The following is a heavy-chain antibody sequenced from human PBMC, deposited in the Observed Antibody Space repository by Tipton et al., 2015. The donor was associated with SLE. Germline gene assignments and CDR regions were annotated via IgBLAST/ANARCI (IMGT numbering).Heavy chain of an antibody. CDR1: GGSISSSNW. J-gene: IGHJ6*02. D-gene: IGHD2-2*02. CDR3: ARAGDTVVVPAAIGGYYYYYGVDV. Sequence: TLSLTCAVSGGSISSSNWWSWVRQPPGKGLEWIGEIYHSGSTYYNPSLKSRVTISVDTSKNQFSLKMGSVTAADTAVYYCARAGDTVVVPAAIGGYYYYYGVDVWGQGTTVTVSS. V-gene: IGHV4-4*02. CDR2: IYHSGST.